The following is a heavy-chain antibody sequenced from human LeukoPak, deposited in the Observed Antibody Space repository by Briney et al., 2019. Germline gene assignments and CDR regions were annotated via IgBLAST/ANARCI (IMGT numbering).Heavy chain of an antibody. CDR2: ISYDGSNK. J-gene: IGHJ6*02. CDR3: AREEMATIFYYYYYGMDV. Sequence: GGSLRLSCAASGFTFSSYAMHWVRQAPGKGLEWVAVISYDGSNKYYADSVKGRFTISRDNSKNTLYLQMNSLRAEDTAVYYCAREEMATIFYYYYYGMDVWGHGTTVTVSS. V-gene: IGHV3-30*04. CDR1: GFTFSSYA. D-gene: IGHD5-24*01.